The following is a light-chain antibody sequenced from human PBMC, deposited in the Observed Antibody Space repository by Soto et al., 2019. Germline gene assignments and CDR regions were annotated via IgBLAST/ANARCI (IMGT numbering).Light chain of an antibody. J-gene: IGKJ2*01. CDR2: DAS. CDR3: QQRSNWPTGYT. V-gene: IGKV3-11*01. CDR1: QSVSSY. Sequence: EIVLTQSPATLSLSPGERATLSCRASQSVSSYLAWYRQKPGQATRLLIYDASNRATSIPARFSGSGYGTDFTLTISSLEPEDFAVYYCQQRSNWPTGYTFGQGTKLEIK.